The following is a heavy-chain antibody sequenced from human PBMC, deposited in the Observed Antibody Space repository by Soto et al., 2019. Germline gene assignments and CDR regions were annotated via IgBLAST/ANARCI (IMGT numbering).Heavy chain of an antibody. CDR1: GYTFTGYY. CDR2: INPNSGGT. Sequence: ASVKVSCKASGYTFTGYYMHWVLQAPGQGLEWMGWINPNSGGTNYAQKFQGWVTMTRDTSISTAYMELSRLRSDDTAVYYCARGSLLRYFDWLLGYWGQGTLVTVS. J-gene: IGHJ4*02. CDR3: ARGSLLRYFDWLLGY. D-gene: IGHD3-9*01. V-gene: IGHV1-2*04.